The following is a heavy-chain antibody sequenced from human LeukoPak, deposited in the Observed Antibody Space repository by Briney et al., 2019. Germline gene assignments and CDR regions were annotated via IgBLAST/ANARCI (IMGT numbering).Heavy chain of an antibody. CDR2: INPNSGGT. D-gene: IGHD3-3*01. CDR3: ARGGYDFVYYYYGMDV. CDR1: GYTFTGYY. J-gene: IGHJ6*02. V-gene: IGHV1-2*06. Sequence: ASVQVSCQASGYTFTGYYMHWVRQAPGQGLEWMGRINPNSGGTNYAQKFQGRVTMTRDTSISTAYMELSRLRSDDTAVYYCARGGYDFVYYYYGMDVWGQGTTVTVSS.